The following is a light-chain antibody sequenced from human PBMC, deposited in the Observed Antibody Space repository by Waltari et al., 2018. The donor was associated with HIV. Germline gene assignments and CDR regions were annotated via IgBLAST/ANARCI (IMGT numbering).Light chain of an antibody. CDR2: SNN. V-gene: IGLV10-54*04. CDR1: SNNVGNQG. CDR3: SAWDSSLSAVV. J-gene: IGLJ2*01. Sequence: QAGLTQPPSVSKGLRQTATLTCTGNSNNVGNQGAAWLQHHQGHPPKLLSYSNNNRPSGISERFSASRSGNTASLTITGLQPEDEADYYCSAWDSSLSAVVFGGGTKLTVL.